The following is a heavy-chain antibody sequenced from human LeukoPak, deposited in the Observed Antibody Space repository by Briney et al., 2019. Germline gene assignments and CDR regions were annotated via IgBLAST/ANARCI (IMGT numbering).Heavy chain of an antibody. V-gene: IGHV3-30*18. J-gene: IGHJ4*02. Sequence: PGRSLRLSCAASGFTFSSYGMHWVRQAPGKGLEWVAVISYDGSNKYYADSVKGRFTISRDNSKNTLCLQMNSLRAEDTAVYYCAKAPGGVAAELDYWGQGTLVTVSS. CDR3: AKAPGGVAAELDY. CDR2: ISYDGSNK. D-gene: IGHD6-13*01. CDR1: GFTFSSYG.